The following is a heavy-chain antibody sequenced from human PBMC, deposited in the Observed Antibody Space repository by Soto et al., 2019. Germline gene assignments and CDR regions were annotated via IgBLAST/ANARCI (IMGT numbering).Heavy chain of an antibody. CDR1: GGSFSGYY. CDR2: INHSGST. CDR3: AREAIVVVPAAFYYYYYGMDV. Sequence: PSETLSLTCGVYGGSFSGYYWIWIRRPPGKGLEWIGEINHSGSTNYNPSLKSRVTISVDTSKNQFSLKLSSVTAADTAVYYCAREAIVVVPAAFYYYYYGMDVWGQGTTVTVS. D-gene: IGHD2-2*01. J-gene: IGHJ6*02. V-gene: IGHV4-34*01.